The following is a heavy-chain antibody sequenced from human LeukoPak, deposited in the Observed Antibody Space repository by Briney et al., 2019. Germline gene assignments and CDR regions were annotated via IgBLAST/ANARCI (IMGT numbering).Heavy chain of an antibody. V-gene: IGHV1-46*01. Sequence: ASVKVSCKASGYTFTSYYMHWVRQAPGQGLEWMGIINPSGGSTSYAQKFQGRVTMTRDTSTSTVYMELSSLRSDDTAVYYCARGPFPRVVAATPLNWFDPWGQGTLVTVSS. CDR2: INPSGGST. CDR3: ARGPFPRVVAATPLNWFDP. D-gene: IGHD2-15*01. J-gene: IGHJ5*02. CDR1: GYTFTSYY.